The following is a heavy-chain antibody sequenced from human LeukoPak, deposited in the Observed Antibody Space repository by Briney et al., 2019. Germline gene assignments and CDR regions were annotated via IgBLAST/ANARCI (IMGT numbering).Heavy chain of an antibody. V-gene: IGHV4-4*07. D-gene: IGHD6-19*01. CDR1: GGSISSYY. CDR2: IYISGST. J-gene: IGHJ4*02. Sequence: SETLSLTCTVSGGSISSYYWSWIRQPAGKGLEWIGRIYISGSTNYNPSLKSRVTISVDKSKNQSSLKLNSVTAAHTAVYYCAAGYTSGGTEGDYWGQGTLVTVSS. CDR3: AAGYTSGGTEGDY.